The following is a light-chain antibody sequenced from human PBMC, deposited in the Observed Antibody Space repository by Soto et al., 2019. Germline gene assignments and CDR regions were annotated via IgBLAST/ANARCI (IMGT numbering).Light chain of an antibody. Sequence: DVQMTQSPSSLSASVGDRVTITCRASQSISTHLNWYQQKPGKDPKLLIYASSNLQSGVPSRFSGSASGTDFTLTISSPQPEDLATYYCQQYYSVPYTFGQGTKLDIK. CDR2: ASS. CDR1: QSISTH. CDR3: QQYYSVPYT. V-gene: IGKV1-39*01. J-gene: IGKJ2*01.